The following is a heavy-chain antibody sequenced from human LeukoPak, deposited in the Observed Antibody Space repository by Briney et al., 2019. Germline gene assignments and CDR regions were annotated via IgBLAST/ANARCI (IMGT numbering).Heavy chain of an antibody. V-gene: IGHV3-30*03. D-gene: IGHD6-13*01. Sequence: GGSLRLSCAASGLTFSSYGMHWVRQAPGKGLEWVALISYDGSNKYYADSVKGRFTISRDNSKNSLSLQMSSLRSEDTALYFCARESERSGWYDYWGQGTLVTVSS. CDR2: ISYDGSNK. CDR3: ARESERSGWYDY. CDR1: GLTFSSYG. J-gene: IGHJ4*02.